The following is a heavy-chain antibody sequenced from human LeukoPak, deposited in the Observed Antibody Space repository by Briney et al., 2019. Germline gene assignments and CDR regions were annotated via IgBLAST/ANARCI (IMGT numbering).Heavy chain of an antibody. CDR2: IRSKAYGGTT. CDR3: TRVHYGSGSYYSLLAAARVSFDY. D-gene: IGHD3-10*01. J-gene: IGHJ4*02. Sequence: GGSLRLSCTASGFTFGDYAMSWFRQAPGKGLEWVGFIRSKAYGGTTEYAASVKGRFTISRDDSKSIAYLQMNSLKTEDTAVYYCTRVHYGSGSYYSLLAAARVSFDYWGQGTLVTVSS. V-gene: IGHV3-49*03. CDR1: GFTFGDYA.